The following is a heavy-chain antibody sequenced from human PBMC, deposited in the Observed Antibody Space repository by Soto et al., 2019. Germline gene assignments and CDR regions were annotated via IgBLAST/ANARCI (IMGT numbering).Heavy chain of an antibody. D-gene: IGHD4-17*01. CDR3: ARSQTTVTSYDY. CDR1: GGSISSSNW. J-gene: IGHJ4*02. Sequence: SETLTLTCALSGGSISSSNWSSWVRQPPGKGLEWIGEIYHSGSTNYNPSLKSRVTISVDKSKNQFSLKLSSVTAADTAVYYCARSQTTVTSYDYWGQGTLVTVS. V-gene: IGHV4-4*02. CDR2: IYHSGST.